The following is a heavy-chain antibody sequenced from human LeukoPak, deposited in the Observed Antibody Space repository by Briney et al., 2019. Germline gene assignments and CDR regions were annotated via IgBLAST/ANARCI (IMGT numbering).Heavy chain of an antibody. CDR2: INPNSGST. Sequence: SVKVSCKASGYTFTGYYIHSVRQAPGPRLEWMGWINPNSGSTKYAQKFQGRVTMTRDTSISTAYMELSSLTSDDTALYYCATDGAVAGTAYPEYWGQGTLVTVSS. D-gene: IGHD6-19*01. J-gene: IGHJ4*02. V-gene: IGHV1-2*02. CDR3: ATDGAVAGTAYPEY. CDR1: GYTFTGYY.